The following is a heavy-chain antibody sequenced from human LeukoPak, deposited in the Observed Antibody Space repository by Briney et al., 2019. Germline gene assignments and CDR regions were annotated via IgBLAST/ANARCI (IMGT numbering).Heavy chain of an antibody. J-gene: IGHJ4*02. V-gene: IGHV1-69*05. CDR3: ARDLIGRQTRDY. CDR2: IIPIFGTA. D-gene: IGHD2-8*01. Sequence: SVKVSYKASGGTFSSYAISWVRQAPGQGLEWMGRIIPIFGTANYAQKFQGRVTITTDESTSTAYMELSSLRAEDTALCYCARDLIGRQTRDYWGQGTLVTVSS. CDR1: GGTFSSYA.